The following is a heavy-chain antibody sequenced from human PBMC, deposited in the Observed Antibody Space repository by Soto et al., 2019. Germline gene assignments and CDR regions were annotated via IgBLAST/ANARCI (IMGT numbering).Heavy chain of an antibody. CDR1: GGSISSGGYY. J-gene: IGHJ6*02. CDR3: ATDFTDSSGTTLGMDA. V-gene: IGHV4-31*03. D-gene: IGHD6-19*01. CDR2: IYYSGST. Sequence: SETLSLSCTVSGGSISSGGYYWSWIRQHPGKGLEWIGYIYYSGSTYYNPSLKSRVTISVDTSKSQFSLKLSSVTAADTAVYYCATDFTDSSGTTLGMDAWGQWTTVT.